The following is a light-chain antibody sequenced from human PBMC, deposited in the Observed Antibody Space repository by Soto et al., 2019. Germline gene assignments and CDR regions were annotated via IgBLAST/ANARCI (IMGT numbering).Light chain of an antibody. CDR2: EVS. CDR3: SSYAGNKNV. J-gene: IGLJ1*01. Sequence: QSVLTQPPSASGSPGQSVTISCTGTSSDVGGYNYVSWYQQHPGKAPKLMIYEVSKRPSGVPDRFSGSKSGNTASLTVSGLQADDEADYYCSSYAGNKNVFGTGTKLTVL. V-gene: IGLV2-8*01. CDR1: SSDVGGYNY.